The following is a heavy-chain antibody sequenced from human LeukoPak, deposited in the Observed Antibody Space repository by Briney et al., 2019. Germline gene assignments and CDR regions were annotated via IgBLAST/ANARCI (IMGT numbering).Heavy chain of an antibody. CDR2: IYYSGST. CDR1: GGSISSSSYY. CDR3: ARDRLGRRYSNPYYFDY. Sequence: SETLSLTCTVSGGSISSSSYYWGWIRQPPGKGLEWIGSIYYSGSTYYNPSLKSRVTISVDTSKNQFSLKLSSVTAADTAVYYCARDRLGRRYSNPYYFDYWGQGTLVTVSS. D-gene: IGHD6-13*01. V-gene: IGHV4-39*07. J-gene: IGHJ4*02.